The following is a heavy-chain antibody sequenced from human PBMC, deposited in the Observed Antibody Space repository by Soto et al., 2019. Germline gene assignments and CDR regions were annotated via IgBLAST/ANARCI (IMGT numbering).Heavy chain of an antibody. CDR1: GFTFSTND. J-gene: IGHJ1*01. CDR3: AQNRLDRSQSAIAA. V-gene: IGHV3-23*01. Sequence: EVQVLESGGGLAQPGVSLRLSCATSGFTFSTNDMSWVRQAPGKGLDCVSGISGSGRNTYYAASVKGRFTISRDNSKDTLFLYMNSMTAADTAVYYCAQNRLDRSQSAIAAWGQGTLVTVCS. CDR2: ISGSGRNT. D-gene: IGHD2-21*01.